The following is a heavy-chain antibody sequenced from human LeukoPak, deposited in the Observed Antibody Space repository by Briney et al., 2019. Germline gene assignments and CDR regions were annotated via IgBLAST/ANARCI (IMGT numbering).Heavy chain of an antibody. CDR2: ISTSSSYI. V-gene: IGHV3-21*01. CDR1: GFSFSSYS. Sequence: PGGSLRLSCAASGFSFSSYSMNWVRQAPGKGLEWVSFISTSSSYIYYADSVKGRFTISRDNARNSLYLQMNSLRAEDTAVYYCARAPSDFWGQGTLVTVSS. CDR3: ARAPSDF. J-gene: IGHJ4*02.